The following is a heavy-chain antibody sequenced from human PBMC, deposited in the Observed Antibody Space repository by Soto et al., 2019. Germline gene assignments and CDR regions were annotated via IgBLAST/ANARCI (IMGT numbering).Heavy chain of an antibody. J-gene: IGHJ4*02. CDR3: ARGPDDSDVPRWDY. CDR1: GYKFNQYY. CDR2: INLRGGTT. D-gene: IGHD4-17*01. Sequence: QVQLMQSGAEVRKPGASVRLSCETSGYKFNQYYIHWVRQAPGQGLEWMGIINLRGGTTEYAHKFRGRVTVTGDTSTRTAYMELRSLRSDDTAIYFCARGPDDSDVPRWDYWGQGTLVTVSS. V-gene: IGHV1-46*02.